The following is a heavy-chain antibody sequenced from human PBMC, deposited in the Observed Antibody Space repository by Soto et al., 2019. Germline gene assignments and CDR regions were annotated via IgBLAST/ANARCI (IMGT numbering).Heavy chain of an antibody. D-gene: IGHD5-12*01. CDR2: IRSKANSYAT. J-gene: IGHJ3*02. CDR1: GCTFSDYY. CDR3: TRHRPSGQAKWRTPLGDAFDI. Sequence: GGSLRLSCAASGCTFSDYYMSWVSQATGKGLEWVGRIRSKANSYATAYAASVKGRFTISRDDSKNTAYLQMNSLKTEDTAVYYCTRHRPSGQAKWRTPLGDAFDIWGQGTMVTVSS. V-gene: IGHV3-73*01.